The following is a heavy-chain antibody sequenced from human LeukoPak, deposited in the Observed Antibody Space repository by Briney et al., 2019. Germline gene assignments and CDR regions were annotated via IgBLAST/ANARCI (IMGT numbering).Heavy chain of an antibody. CDR3: ASLLATWYIDY. V-gene: IGHV4-4*02. Sequence: SGTLSLTCGVSGGSITTTNWWTWVRQPPGKGLEWIGEVHLDGRTNYNPSLKSRVTISADRSKNQFSLKLNSVTAVDTALYYCASLLATWYIDYWGQGTLVTVSS. CDR1: GGSITTTNW. J-gene: IGHJ4*02. D-gene: IGHD2-8*01. CDR2: VHLDGRT.